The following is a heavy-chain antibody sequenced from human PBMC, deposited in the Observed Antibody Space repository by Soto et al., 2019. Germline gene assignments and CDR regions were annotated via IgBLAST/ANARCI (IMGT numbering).Heavy chain of an antibody. J-gene: IGHJ4*02. V-gene: IGHV3-64D*06. Sequence: GGSLRLSCSASGFTFSSYAMHWVRQAPGKGLEYVSAISSNGGSTYYADSVKGRFTISRDNSKNTLYLQMSSLRAEDTAVYYCVKVHGRSIAETPDYWGQGTLVTVSS. D-gene: IGHD6-6*01. CDR3: VKVHGRSIAETPDY. CDR1: GFTFSSYA. CDR2: ISSNGGST.